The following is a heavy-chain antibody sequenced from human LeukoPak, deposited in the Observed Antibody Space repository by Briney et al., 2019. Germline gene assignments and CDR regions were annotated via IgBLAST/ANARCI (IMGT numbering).Heavy chain of an antibody. Sequence: SETLSLTCAVYGGSFSGYYWSWIRQPPGKGLEWIGEINHSGSTNYNPSLKSRVTISVDTSKNQFSLKLSSVTAADTAVYYCAIGRGYMTTVTASRYYFDYWGQGTLVTVSS. D-gene: IGHD4-17*01. CDR1: GGSFSGYY. V-gene: IGHV4-34*01. CDR2: INHSGST. J-gene: IGHJ4*02. CDR3: AIGRGYMTTVTASRYYFDY.